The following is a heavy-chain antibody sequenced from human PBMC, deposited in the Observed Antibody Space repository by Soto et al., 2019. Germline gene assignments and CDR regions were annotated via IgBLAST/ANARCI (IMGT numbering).Heavy chain of an antibody. V-gene: IGHV3-21*01. CDR3: VRDEGSADPTGLNYFDH. CDR1: GLTFNSDS. J-gene: IGHJ4*02. Sequence: ESGGGLVKPGGSLRLSCTVSGLTFNSDSMNWVRQAPGKGLEWVASISSSSSLIYYADSVRGRFTISRDNAKNSLFLQMHSLRVEDTAVYYCVRDEGSADPTGLNYFDHWGQGTLVTVSS. CDR2: ISSSSSLI.